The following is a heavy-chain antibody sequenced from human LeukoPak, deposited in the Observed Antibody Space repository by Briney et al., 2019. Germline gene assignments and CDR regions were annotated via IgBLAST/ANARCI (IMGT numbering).Heavy chain of an antibody. V-gene: IGHV1-8*01. Sequence: ASVKVSCKASGYTFISYDINWVRQATGQGLEWMGWMNPNSGNTGYAQKFKGRVTMTRNTSISTVYMELSSLRSEDTAVYYCARETTDGTSSKFDPWGQGTLVTVSS. CDR1: GYTFISYD. J-gene: IGHJ5*02. D-gene: IGHD4-17*01. CDR2: MNPNSGNT. CDR3: ARETTDGTSSKFDP.